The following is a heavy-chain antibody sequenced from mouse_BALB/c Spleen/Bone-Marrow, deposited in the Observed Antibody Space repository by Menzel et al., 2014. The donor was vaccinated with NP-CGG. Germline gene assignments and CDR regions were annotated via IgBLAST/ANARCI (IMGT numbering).Heavy chain of an antibody. D-gene: IGHD2-14*01. CDR2: IDPAHGNT. V-gene: IGHV14-3*02. CDR1: GLNIKDTY. CDR3: ASCYRYDRRFNY. J-gene: IGHJ3*01. Sequence: VQLQQPGAELVKSGAPVNLSCTASGLNIKDTYLPWVKQRPEQGLEWIGRIDPAHGNTKYDLKFHCKAPITADATSNTAYLQLSRLTCEDTAVYYCASCYRYDRRFNYWGQGTLVTVS.